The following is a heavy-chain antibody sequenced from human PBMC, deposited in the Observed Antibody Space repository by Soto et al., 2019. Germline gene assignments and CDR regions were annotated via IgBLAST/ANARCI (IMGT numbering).Heavy chain of an antibody. V-gene: IGHV4-34*01. CDR2: INHSGST. D-gene: IGHD6-19*01. CDR3: ARPSKIAVAGTCYFDY. J-gene: IGHJ4*02. Sequence: SETLSLTCAVYGGSFSGYYWSWIRQPPGKGLEWIGEINHSGSTNYNPPLKSRVTISVDTSKNQFSLKLSSVTAADTAVYYCARPSKIAVAGTCYFDYWGQGTLVTSPQ. CDR1: GGSFSGYY.